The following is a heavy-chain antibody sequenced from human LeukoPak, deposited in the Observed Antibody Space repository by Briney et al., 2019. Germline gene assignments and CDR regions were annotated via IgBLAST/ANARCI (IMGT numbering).Heavy chain of an antibody. CDR3: ARDGVPWSGHYFDY. CDR2: ISSSSSYI. Sequence: PGGSLRLSCAASGFTFSSYSRNWVRQAPGRGLEGVSSISSSSSYIYYADSVKGRLTISRDNAKNSLYLQMNSLRAEDTAVYYCARDGVPWSGHYFDYWGQGTLVTVSS. J-gene: IGHJ4*02. D-gene: IGHD3-3*01. V-gene: IGHV3-21*01. CDR1: GFTFSSYS.